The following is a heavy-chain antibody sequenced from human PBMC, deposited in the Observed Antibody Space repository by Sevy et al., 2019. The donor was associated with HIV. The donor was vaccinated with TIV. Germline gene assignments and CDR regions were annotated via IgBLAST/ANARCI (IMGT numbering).Heavy chain of an antibody. Sequence: GGSLRLSCAASGFTFNFYGMHWVRQAPGKGLEWVALISYDGNIKYYAHSAKGRFTISRDNSKNTLYLQMNSLRPEDTAVYYCVKAPNDYDNSGWAGLEVWGQGTTVTVSS. CDR2: ISYDGNIK. V-gene: IGHV3-30*18. J-gene: IGHJ6*02. CDR3: VKAPNDYDNSGWAGLEV. D-gene: IGHD3-22*01. CDR1: GFTFNFYG.